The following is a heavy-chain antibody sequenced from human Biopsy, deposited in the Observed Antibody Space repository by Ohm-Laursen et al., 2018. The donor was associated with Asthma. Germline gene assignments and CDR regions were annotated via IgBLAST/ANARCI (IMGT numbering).Heavy chain of an antibody. CDR1: GYTFNAYY. CDR2: INPNSGNT. D-gene: IGHD3-10*01. V-gene: IGHV1-2*06. Sequence: SVKVSCKASGYTFNAYYIHWVRQAPGQEFEWMGRINPNSGNTHYAHKFQGRVTMTRDTSISTVYVELTSLRSDDTAVYYCARAPQPQNYGSGNAQYGLDVWGQGTTVTVSS. CDR3: ARAPQPQNYGSGNAQYGLDV. J-gene: IGHJ6*02.